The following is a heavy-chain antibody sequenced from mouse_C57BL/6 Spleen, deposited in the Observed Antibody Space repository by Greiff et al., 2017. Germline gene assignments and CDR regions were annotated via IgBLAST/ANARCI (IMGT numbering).Heavy chain of an antibody. Sequence: EVQLQQSVAELVRPGASVTLSCTASGFNIKNTYMHWVKQRPEQGLEWIGRIDPANGTTKYAPKFHGKATITADTSSNTAYLQLSSLTSEDTAIYYCGNWDDYYAMDYWGQGTSVTVSS. J-gene: IGHJ4*01. CDR2: IDPANGTT. D-gene: IGHD4-1*02. V-gene: IGHV14-3*01. CDR1: GFNIKNTY. CDR3: GNWDDYYAMDY.